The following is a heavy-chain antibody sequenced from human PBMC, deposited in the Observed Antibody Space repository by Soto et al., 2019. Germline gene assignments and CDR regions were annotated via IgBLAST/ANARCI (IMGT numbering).Heavy chain of an antibody. CDR2: ISGGGGST. J-gene: IGHJ4*02. Sequence: DVQLLESGGGLVQPGGSLRLSCAASGFTFSKYAMSWVRQAPGTGLKWVSAISGGGGSTYYADSVKGRFTISRDNSKNTLYLQMNILTAEDTAVYYCAKDLPSVIQGGWGQGTLVTVSS. CDR3: AKDLPSVIQGG. V-gene: IGHV3-23*01. D-gene: IGHD2-21*01. CDR1: GFTFSKYA.